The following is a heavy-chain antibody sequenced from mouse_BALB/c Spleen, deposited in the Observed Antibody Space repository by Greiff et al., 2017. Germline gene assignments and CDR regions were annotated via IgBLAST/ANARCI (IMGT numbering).Heavy chain of an antibody. V-gene: IGHV3-2*02. Sequence: DVKLQESGPGLVKPSQSLSLTCTVTGYSITSDYAWNWIRQFPGNKLEWMGYISYSGSTSYNPSLKSRISITRDTSKNQFFLQLNSVTTEDTATYYCARITGMDWYFDVWGAGTTVTVSS. CDR3: ARITGMDWYFDV. CDR2: ISYSGST. J-gene: IGHJ1*01. CDR1: GYSITSDYA. D-gene: IGHD4-1*01.